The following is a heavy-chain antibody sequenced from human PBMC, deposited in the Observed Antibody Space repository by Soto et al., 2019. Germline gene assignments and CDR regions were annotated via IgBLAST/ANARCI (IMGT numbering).Heavy chain of an antibody. CDR2: IYSGGST. D-gene: IGHD6-19*01. CDR3: ARGLSSGWHYFDY. CDR1: GFTVSSNY. Sequence: EVPLVESGGGLVQPGGSLRLSCAASGFTVSSNYMSWVRQAPGKGLEWVSVIYSGGSTYYADSVKGRFTISRDNSKNTLYLQMNSLRAEDTAVYYCARGLSSGWHYFDYWGQGTLVTVSS. V-gene: IGHV3-66*01. J-gene: IGHJ4*02.